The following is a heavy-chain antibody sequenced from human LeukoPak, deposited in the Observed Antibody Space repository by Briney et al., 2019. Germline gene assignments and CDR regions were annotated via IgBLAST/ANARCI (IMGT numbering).Heavy chain of an antibody. CDR3: AKDPFGCSGGSCSLFDP. Sequence: PGGSLRLSCAGSGFTFRTYAMSWVRQAPRKGLEGVATISRSGDKIYYADSVKGRFTISRDNSKNTLYVQMNSLRVEDTAVYYCAKDPFGCSGGSCSLFDPWGQGTQVTVSS. CDR2: ISRSGDKI. V-gene: IGHV3-23*01. J-gene: IGHJ5*02. CDR1: GFTFRTYA. D-gene: IGHD2-15*01.